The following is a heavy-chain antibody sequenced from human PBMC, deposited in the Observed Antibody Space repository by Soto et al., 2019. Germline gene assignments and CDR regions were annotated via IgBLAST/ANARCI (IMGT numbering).Heavy chain of an antibody. J-gene: IGHJ6*02. Sequence: SETLSLTCTVSGGSISSSSYYWGWIRQPPGKGLEWIGCIYYSGSTNYNPSLKSRVTISVDTSKNQFSLKLSSVTAADTAVYYCATHLLWFGEFNYGMDVWGQGTTVTVSS. CDR1: GGSISSSSYY. CDR3: ATHLLWFGEFNYGMDV. V-gene: IGHV4-39*07. D-gene: IGHD3-10*01. CDR2: IYYSGST.